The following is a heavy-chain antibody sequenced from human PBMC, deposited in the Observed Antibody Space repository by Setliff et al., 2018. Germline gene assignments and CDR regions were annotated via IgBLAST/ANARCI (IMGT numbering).Heavy chain of an antibody. CDR2: ISASGRTT. CDR1: RFTFSNYA. V-gene: IGHV3-23*01. D-gene: IGHD6-19*01. CDR3: ARGPIAVAGLFNYFDY. J-gene: IGHJ4*02. Sequence: PGGSLRLSCAASRFTFSNYAMSWVRQAPGKGLEWVSAISASGRTTYSADSVKGRFTISRDNAKNSLYLQMNSLRAEDTAVYFCARGPIAVAGLFNYFDYWGQGTLVTVSS.